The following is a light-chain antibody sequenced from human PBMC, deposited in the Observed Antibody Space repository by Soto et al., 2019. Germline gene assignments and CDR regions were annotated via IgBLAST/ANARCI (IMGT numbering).Light chain of an antibody. CDR2: EAS. Sequence: DIQMTQSPSTLSASVGDTVTITCRASQSINTFLAWYQQKPGKAPKLLIYEASSLQSGVPSRFRGSGSVKEFTLTISSLQPDDFATYYCQQYNAYSYTFGQGTKLEIK. J-gene: IGKJ2*01. V-gene: IGKV1-5*03. CDR3: QQYNAYSYT. CDR1: QSINTF.